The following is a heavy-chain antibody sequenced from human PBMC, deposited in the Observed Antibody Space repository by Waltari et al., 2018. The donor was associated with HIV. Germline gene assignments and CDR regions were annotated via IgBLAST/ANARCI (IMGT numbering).Heavy chain of an antibody. Sequence: EVQLVESGGHLVQPGGSLSLSCAASGFTVSGNYMTWVRQAPGKGLEWVSVIWSDGSTYYADSVKGRFTISRDKSRNTMYLQMNSLRVDDTAVYYCARDLREDYYHFAMNVWGQGTSVTVSS. CDR3: ARDLREDYYHFAMNV. V-gene: IGHV3-66*01. J-gene: IGHJ6*02. CDR2: IWSDGST. CDR1: GFTVSGNY. D-gene: IGHD1-26*01.